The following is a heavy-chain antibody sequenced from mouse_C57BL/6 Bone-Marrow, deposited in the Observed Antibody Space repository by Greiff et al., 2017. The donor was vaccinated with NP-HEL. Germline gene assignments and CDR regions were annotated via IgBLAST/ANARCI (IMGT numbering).Heavy chain of an antibody. J-gene: IGHJ2*01. CDR3: ARVRGISFDY. D-gene: IGHD3-1*01. CDR1: GFTFSSYA. V-gene: IGHV5-4*01. Sequence: DVQLVESGGGLVKPGGSLKLSCAASGFTFSSYAMSWVRQTPEKRLEWVATISDGGSYTYYPDNVKGRFTISRDNAKNNLYLQMSHLESEDTAMYYCARVRGISFDYWGQGTTLTVSS. CDR2: ISDGGSYT.